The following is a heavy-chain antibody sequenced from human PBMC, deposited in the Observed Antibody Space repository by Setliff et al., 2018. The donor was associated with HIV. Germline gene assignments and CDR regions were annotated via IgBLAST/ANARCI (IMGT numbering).Heavy chain of an antibody. V-gene: IGHV1-18*01. CDR2: IGTYNGDT. CDR1: GYTFTSSG. J-gene: IGHJ6*03. Sequence: ASVKVSCKASGYTFTSSGITWVRQAPGQGLEWMRWIGTYNGDTNYAQKFQGRVTMTTDTSTSTAYMELRSLISDDTAVYYCAREGLWFGDRGYYMDVWGTGTAVTVSS. CDR3: AREGLWFGDRGYYMDV. D-gene: IGHD3-10*01.